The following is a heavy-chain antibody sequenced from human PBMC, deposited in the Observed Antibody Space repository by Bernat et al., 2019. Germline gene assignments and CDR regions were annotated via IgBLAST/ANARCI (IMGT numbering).Heavy chain of an antibody. CDR2: IRYDGTNK. D-gene: IGHD4-17*01. CDR1: GFTFSTYG. V-gene: IGHV3-30*02. CDR3: AKVLGHDYGVINWYFDL. Sequence: QVQLVESGGGVVQPGGSLRLSCGASGFTFSTYGMHWVCQAPGKGLEWVAFIRYDGTNKYYADSVKGRFTISRDNSKNTLFLQMNSLRAEDTAVYYCAKVLGHDYGVINWYFDLWGRGTLVTVSS. J-gene: IGHJ2*01.